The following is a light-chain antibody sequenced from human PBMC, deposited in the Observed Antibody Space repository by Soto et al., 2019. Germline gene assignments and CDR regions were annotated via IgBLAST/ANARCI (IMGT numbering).Light chain of an antibody. V-gene: IGLV2-14*03. CDR3: SSYTTSGTLV. CDR1: SSDVGGYNY. CDR2: DVS. Sequence: QSALTQPASVSGSPGQSITISCTGTSSDVGGYNYVSWYQHHPGKAPKFMIYDVSNRPSGVSNRFSGSKSGNTASLTISGLQAEDEADYYCSSYTTSGTLVFGSGTKVTVL. J-gene: IGLJ1*01.